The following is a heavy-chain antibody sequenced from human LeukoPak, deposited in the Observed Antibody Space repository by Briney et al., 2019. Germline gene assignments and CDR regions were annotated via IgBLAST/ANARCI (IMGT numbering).Heavy chain of an antibody. D-gene: IGHD3-10*01. CDR1: GYTFTCYY. V-gene: IGHV1-2*02. J-gene: IGHJ4*02. Sequence: ASVKVSCKASGYTFTCYYMHWVRQAPGQGREWMGWINPNSGGTNYAQKFQGRVTMTRDTSISTAYMELSRLRSDDTAVYYCARARGTMVRGVSYFDYWGQGTLVTVSS. CDR2: INPNSGGT. CDR3: ARARGTMVRGVSYFDY.